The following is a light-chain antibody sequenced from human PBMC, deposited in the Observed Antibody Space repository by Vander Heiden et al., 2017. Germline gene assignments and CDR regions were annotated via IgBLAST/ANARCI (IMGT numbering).Light chain of an antibody. V-gene: IGLV1-40*01. J-gene: IGLJ2*01. CDR1: SSNIGAGYD. Sequence: QSVLTQPPSVSGAPGQRVTISCTGSSSNIGAGYDVHWYQQRPGTAPQLLIYVNSTRPSGVPARFSGSKSGTSASLAITGLQAEDEADYYCQSYDSSLSGVVFGGGTKLTVL. CDR3: QSYDSSLSGVV. CDR2: VNS.